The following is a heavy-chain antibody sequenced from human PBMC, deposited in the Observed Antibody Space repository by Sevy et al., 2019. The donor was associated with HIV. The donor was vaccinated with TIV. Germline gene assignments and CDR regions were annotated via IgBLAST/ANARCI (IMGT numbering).Heavy chain of an antibody. V-gene: IGHV1-69*13. CDR1: GGSFSNFP. CDR3: AREIPDYVSGYYSVDAFDI. D-gene: IGHD3-22*01. J-gene: IGHJ3*02. Sequence: ASVKVSCKASGGSFSNFPVSSVRQAPGQGLEWMGMIISKFGTTDYAQKFQGRVTITADESTTTAYMELTSLRSEDTAVYYCAREIPDYVSGYYSVDAFDIWGQRTKVTVSS. CDR2: IISKFGTT.